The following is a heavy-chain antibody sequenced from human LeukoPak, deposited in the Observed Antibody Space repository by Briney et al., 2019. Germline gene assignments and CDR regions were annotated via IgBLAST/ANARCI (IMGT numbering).Heavy chain of an antibody. Sequence: ASVKVSCKASGYTFTSYAMNWVRQAPGQGLEWMGWINTNTGNPTYAQGFTGRFVFSLVTSVSTAYLQISSLKAEDTAVYYCARDGGAFYYYGMDVWGQGTTVTVSS. J-gene: IGHJ6*02. D-gene: IGHD3-16*01. V-gene: IGHV7-4-1*02. CDR1: GYTFTSYA. CDR2: INTNTGNP. CDR3: ARDGGAFYYYGMDV.